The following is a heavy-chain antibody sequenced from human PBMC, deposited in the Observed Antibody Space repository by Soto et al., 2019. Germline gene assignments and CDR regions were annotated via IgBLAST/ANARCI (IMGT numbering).Heavy chain of an antibody. CDR1: GGSFSGYY. V-gene: IGHV4-34*01. Sequence: QVQLQQWGAGLLKPSETLSLTCAGYGGSFSGYYWSWIRQPPGKGLEWIGEINHSGSTNYNPSLKSRVTISVDTSKNQVSLKLSSVTAADTAVYYCARVRGYSGYGSFDYWGQGTLVTVSS. CDR3: ARVRGYSGYGSFDY. J-gene: IGHJ4*02. CDR2: INHSGST. D-gene: IGHD5-12*01.